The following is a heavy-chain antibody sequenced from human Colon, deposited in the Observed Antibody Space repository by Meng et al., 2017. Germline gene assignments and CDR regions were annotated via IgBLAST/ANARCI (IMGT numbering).Heavy chain of an antibody. Sequence: SETLSLTCSVSGGSISIDNSYWLWLRQPPGKGLEYIGSIYYGGSTYYSPSLKSRVTMSVDTSKDQFSLKLSSVTAADTAVYFCARGGSYGRLDYWGQGTLVTVSS. CDR3: ARGGSYGRLDY. CDR2: IYYGGST. V-gene: IGHV4-39*07. CDR1: GGSISIDNSY. J-gene: IGHJ4*02. D-gene: IGHD3-10*01.